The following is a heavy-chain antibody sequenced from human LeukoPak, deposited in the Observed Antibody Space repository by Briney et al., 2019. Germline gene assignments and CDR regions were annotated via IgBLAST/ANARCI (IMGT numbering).Heavy chain of an antibody. J-gene: IGHJ4*02. V-gene: IGHV1-2*02. CDR2: INPNSGGT. Sequence: GASVKVSCKASGYTFTGYYMHWVRQAPGQGLEWMGWINPNSGGTNYAQKFQGRVTMTRDTSISTAYMELSRLRSDDTAMYYCARGILTGYSPQGPYYFNYWGQGTLVTVSS. CDR1: GYTFTGYY. D-gene: IGHD3-9*01. CDR3: ARGILTGYSPQGPYYFNY.